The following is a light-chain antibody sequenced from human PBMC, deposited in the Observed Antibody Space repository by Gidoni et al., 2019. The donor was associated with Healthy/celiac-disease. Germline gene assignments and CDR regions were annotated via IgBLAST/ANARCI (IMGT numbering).Light chain of an antibody. V-gene: IGKV3-20*01. Sequence: EVVLTQSPGTLSLSPGERATLSCRASQSVSSRYLAWYQQKPGQAPRLRIYGASSRATGIPDRFSGSGSGTDFTLTISRLEPEDFAVYYCQQYGSSPPITFGQXTRLEIK. CDR3: QQYGSSPPIT. CDR1: QSVSSRY. CDR2: GAS. J-gene: IGKJ5*01.